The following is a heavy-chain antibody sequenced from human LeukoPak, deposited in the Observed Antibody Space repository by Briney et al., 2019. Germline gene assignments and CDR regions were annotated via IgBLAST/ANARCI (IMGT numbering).Heavy chain of an antibody. CDR1: GASISSQY. V-gene: IGHV4-59*08. CDR3: VSGQLWLDY. CDR2: IYYGVTS. D-gene: IGHD3-22*01. J-gene: IGHJ4*02. Sequence: PSETLSLTCTVSGASISSQYWSWIRQPPGKGLEWIGYIYYGVTSNYNPSLKTRVTMSGDTSQNQLSLKLTSVTAADTAVYYCVSGQLWLDYWGQGTLVAVSA.